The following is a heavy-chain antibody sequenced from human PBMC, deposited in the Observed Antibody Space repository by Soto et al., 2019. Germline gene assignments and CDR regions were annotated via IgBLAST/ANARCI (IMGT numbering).Heavy chain of an antibody. CDR2: INHSGST. J-gene: IGHJ4*02. V-gene: IGHV4-34*01. D-gene: IGHD3-22*01. CDR3: ARVQTLYYYDSSGYIDY. CDR1: GGSFSGYY. Sequence: PSETLSLTCAVYGGSFSGYYWSWIRQPPGKGLEWIGEINHSGSTNYNPSLKSRVTISVDTSKNQFSLKLSSVTAADTAVCYCARVQTLYYYDSSGYIDYWGQGTLVTVSS.